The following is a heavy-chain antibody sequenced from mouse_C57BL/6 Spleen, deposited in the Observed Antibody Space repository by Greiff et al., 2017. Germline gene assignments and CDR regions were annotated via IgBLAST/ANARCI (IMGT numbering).Heavy chain of an antibody. CDR2: INPNNGGT. J-gene: IGHJ2*01. Sequence: VQLQQSGPELVKPGASVKISCKASGYTFTDYYMNWVKQSHGKSLEWIGDINPNNGGTSYNQKFKGKATLTVDKSSSTAYMELRSLTSEDSAVYYCARGEGNYDYWGQGTTLTVSS. CDR1: GYTFTDYY. V-gene: IGHV1-26*01. CDR3: ARGEGNYDY. D-gene: IGHD2-1*01.